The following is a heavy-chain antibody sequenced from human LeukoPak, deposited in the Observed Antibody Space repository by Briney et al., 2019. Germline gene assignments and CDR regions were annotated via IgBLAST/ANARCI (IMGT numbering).Heavy chain of an antibody. D-gene: IGHD1-26*01. J-gene: IGHJ4*02. Sequence: GASVKVSCKASGGTFSSYAISWVRQAPGQGLELVGAITPIFGTPHYVGKFQGRVTISADESTNTAFMELSSLTSDDTAIYYCTRSSKVVSRTFDYWGQGTLVTVSS. CDR3: TRSSKVVSRTFDY. CDR2: ITPIFGTP. V-gene: IGHV1-69*13. CDR1: GGTFSSYA.